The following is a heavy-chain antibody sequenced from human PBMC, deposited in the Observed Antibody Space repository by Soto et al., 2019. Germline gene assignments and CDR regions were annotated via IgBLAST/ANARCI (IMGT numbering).Heavy chain of an antibody. CDR3: AFHIFGVVSNWFDP. D-gene: IGHD3-3*02. CDR2: IDPSDSYT. J-gene: IGHJ5*02. Sequence: GESLKISCKGSGYSFTSYWISWVRQMPGKGLEWMGRIDPSDSYTNYSPSFQGHVTISADKSISTAYLQWSSLKASDTAMYYCAFHIFGVVSNWFDPWGQGTLVTVPS. V-gene: IGHV5-10-1*01. CDR1: GYSFTSYW.